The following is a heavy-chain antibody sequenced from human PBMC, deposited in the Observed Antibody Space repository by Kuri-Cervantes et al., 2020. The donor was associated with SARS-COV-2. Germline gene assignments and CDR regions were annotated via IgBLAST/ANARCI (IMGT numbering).Heavy chain of an antibody. D-gene: IGHD2-2*01. CDR2: IIPIFGTA. CDR1: GGTFSSYT. Sequence: SVKVSCKASGGTFSSYTISWVRQAPGQGLEWMGGIIPIFGTANYAQKFQGRVTITADKSTSTAYMELSSLRSEDTAVYYCARDLSDSSTPPHDPWGQGTLVTVSS. CDR3: ARDLSDSSTPPHDP. J-gene: IGHJ5*02. V-gene: IGHV1-69*06.